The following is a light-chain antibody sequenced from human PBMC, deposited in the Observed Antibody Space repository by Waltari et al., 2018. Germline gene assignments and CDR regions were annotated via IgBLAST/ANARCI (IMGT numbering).Light chain of an antibody. CDR1: TRDIGAFDY. V-gene: IGLV2-14*01. Sequence: QSALTQPASVSGSPGQSITISCPGSTRDIGAFDYFSWYQQHPGRAPKLIISEVTNRPTGVSNRFSGSKSGITASLTISGLQPEDEAHYYCSSYRVTTHVLFGGGTKVTVL. CDR2: EVT. J-gene: IGLJ2*01. CDR3: SSYRVTTHVL.